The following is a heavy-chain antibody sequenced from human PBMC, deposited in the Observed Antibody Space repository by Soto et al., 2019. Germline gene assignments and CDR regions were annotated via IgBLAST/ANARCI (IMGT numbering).Heavy chain of an antibody. V-gene: IGHV3-48*03. Sequence: EVHLVESGGGLAQRGGSLRLSCAASGFIFSSYEFNWVRQAPGKGLEGISHFDSRDRIYYADSVKGRFTMSRANAKSSVYLQMNSLRAEDTAVYYCARSSGSYRPFDSWGQGTLVTVSS. D-gene: IGHD3-22*01. CDR3: ARSSGSYRPFDS. CDR2: FDSRDRI. J-gene: IGHJ4*02. CDR1: GFIFSSYE.